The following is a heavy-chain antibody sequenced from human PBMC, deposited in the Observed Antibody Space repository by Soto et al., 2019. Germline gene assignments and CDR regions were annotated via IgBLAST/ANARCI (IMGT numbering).Heavy chain of an antibody. CDR2: IWNDGSNE. Sequence: GWSLRLSCEASGFNFSSYGIHWVRQAPGKGLEWVAIIWNDGSNEYYADSVKGRFTISRDNSKNTVYLQVSKLRAEDTAVYFCARDQTESGGEADSWGQGSRVSATS. CDR3: ARDQTESGGEADS. J-gene: IGHJ5*01. D-gene: IGHD2-21*01. CDR1: GFNFSSYG. V-gene: IGHV3-33*01.